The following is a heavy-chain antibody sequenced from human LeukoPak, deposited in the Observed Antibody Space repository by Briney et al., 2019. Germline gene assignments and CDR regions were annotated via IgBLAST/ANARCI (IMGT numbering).Heavy chain of an antibody. Sequence: ASVKVSCKASGYTFTSYYIHWVRQAPGQGLEWMGWISAYNGNTNYAQKLQGRVTMTTDTSTSTAYMELRSLRSDDTAVYYCAREGPGYSYGYDAFDIWGQGTMVTVSS. D-gene: IGHD5-18*01. CDR2: ISAYNGNT. J-gene: IGHJ3*02. V-gene: IGHV1-18*04. CDR3: AREGPGYSYGYDAFDI. CDR1: GYTFTSYY.